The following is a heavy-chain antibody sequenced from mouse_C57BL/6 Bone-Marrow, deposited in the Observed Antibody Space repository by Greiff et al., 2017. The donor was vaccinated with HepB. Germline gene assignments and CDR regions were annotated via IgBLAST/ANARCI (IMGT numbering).Heavy chain of an antibody. Sequence: QVQLQQSGPELVKPGASVKISCKASGFAFSSSGMNWVQQRPGKGLEWIGRIYPGDGDTNYNGKLKGKATLTADKSSSTAYMQSSSLTSEDAAVYFCARGLRPVGFAYWGQGTLVTVSA. CDR2: IYPGDGDT. CDR1: GFAFSSSG. V-gene: IGHV1-82*01. CDR3: ARGLRPVGFAY. D-gene: IGHD1-1*01. J-gene: IGHJ3*01.